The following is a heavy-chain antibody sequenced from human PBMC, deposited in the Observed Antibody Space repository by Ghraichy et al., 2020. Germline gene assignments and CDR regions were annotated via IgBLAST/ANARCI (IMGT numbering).Heavy chain of an antibody. J-gene: IGHJ3*02. Sequence: SQTLSLTCTVSGGSISGYYWSWIRQPPGKGLEWIAYIYYSGSTRYNPSLKSRVTISVDTSKNQFSLKLSSVTAADTAEYYCARHMSASACQNAFDIWGQGTMVTVSS. D-gene: IGHD6-13*01. CDR1: GGSISGYY. CDR2: IYYSGST. V-gene: IGHV4-59*08. CDR3: ARHMSASACQNAFDI.